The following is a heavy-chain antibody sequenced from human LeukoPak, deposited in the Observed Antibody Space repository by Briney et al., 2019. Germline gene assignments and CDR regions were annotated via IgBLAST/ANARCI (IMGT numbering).Heavy chain of an antibody. J-gene: IGHJ3*02. V-gene: IGHV4-39*01. CDR2: IYYSGST. D-gene: IGHD3-22*01. Sequence: ASETLSLTCTVSGGSISSSSYYWGWIRQPPGKGLEWIGSIYYSGSTYYNPSLKCRVTISVDTSKNQFSLKLSSVTAADTAVYYCARPRKGYHSGAFDIWGQGTMVTVSS. CDR1: GGSISSSSYY. CDR3: ARPRKGYHSGAFDI.